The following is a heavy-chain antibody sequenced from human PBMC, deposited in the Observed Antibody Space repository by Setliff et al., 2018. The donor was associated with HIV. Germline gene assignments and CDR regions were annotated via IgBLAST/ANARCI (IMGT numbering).Heavy chain of an antibody. D-gene: IGHD4-4*01. Sequence: PGESLRLSCAASGFTFSAFTMHWVRQAPGKGLEWVAVTSFDGGIKYYADSVKGRFTIYKDNSKNTLYLQMNNLRTGDTAIYYCVRDPTVPSPDYFDYWGQGTLVTVSS. J-gene: IGHJ4*02. CDR2: TSFDGGIK. V-gene: IGHV3-30*04. CDR1: GFTFSAFT. CDR3: VRDPTVPSPDYFDY.